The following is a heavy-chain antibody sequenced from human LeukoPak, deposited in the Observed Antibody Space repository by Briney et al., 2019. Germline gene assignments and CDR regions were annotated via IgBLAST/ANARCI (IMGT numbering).Heavy chain of an antibody. Sequence: PSETLSLTCTVSGGSISSYYWSWIRQPAGKGLEWIGRIYTSGSTNYNPSFKSRVTMSVDTSKNQFSLKLSSVTAADTAVYYCASGLTIRGYSYGLDYWGQGTLVTVTS. CDR3: ASGLTIRGYSYGLDY. V-gene: IGHV4-4*07. CDR2: IYTSGST. D-gene: IGHD5-18*01. CDR1: GGSISSYY. J-gene: IGHJ4*02.